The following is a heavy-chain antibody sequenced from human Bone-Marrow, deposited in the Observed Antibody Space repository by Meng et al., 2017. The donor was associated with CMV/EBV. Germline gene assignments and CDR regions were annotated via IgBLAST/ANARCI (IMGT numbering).Heavy chain of an antibody. CDR1: GYPFTDYY. J-gene: IGHJ4*02. V-gene: IGHV1-69-2*01. CDR2: VDPDDGET. D-gene: IGHD2-2*02. CDR3: ATDAKHVVPAAINDY. Sequence: SGYPFTDYYMHWVQQAPGKGLEWMGLVDPDDGETIYAEKFQGRVTITADTSTDTAYMELSSLRSEDTAVYYCATDAKHVVPAAINDYWGQGTLVTVSS.